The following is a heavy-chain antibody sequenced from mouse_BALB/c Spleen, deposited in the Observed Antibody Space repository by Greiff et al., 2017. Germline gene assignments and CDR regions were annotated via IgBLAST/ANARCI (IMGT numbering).Heavy chain of an antibody. J-gene: IGHJ1*01. D-gene: IGHD2-1*01. Sequence: EVKLMESGGGLVKLGGSLKLSCAASGFTFSSYYMSWVRQTPEKRLELVAAINSNGGSTYYPDTVKGRFTISRDNAKNTLYLQMSSLKSEDTALYYCARRYGNPWYFDVWGAGTTVTVSS. CDR1: GFTFSSYY. CDR3: ARRYGNPWYFDV. V-gene: IGHV5-6-2*01. CDR2: INSNGGST.